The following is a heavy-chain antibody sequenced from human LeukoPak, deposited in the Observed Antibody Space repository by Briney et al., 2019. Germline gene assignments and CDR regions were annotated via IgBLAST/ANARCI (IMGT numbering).Heavy chain of an antibody. V-gene: IGHV5-51*01. CDR3: ARVELNYYDTTAYYLGY. CDR1: GYIFTNYW. D-gene: IGHD3-22*01. CDR2: LYPDDSDT. Sequence: GESLKISCKGSGYIFTNYWIGWVRQMPGKGLEWMGILYPDDSDTRYSPSFRGQVTLSADKSTNTAYLQWSSLRASDSAIYYCARVELNYYDTTAYYLGYWGQGTLVTVSS. J-gene: IGHJ4*02.